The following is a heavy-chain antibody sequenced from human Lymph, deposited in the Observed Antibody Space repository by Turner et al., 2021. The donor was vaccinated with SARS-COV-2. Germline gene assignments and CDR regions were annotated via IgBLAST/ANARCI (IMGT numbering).Heavy chain of an antibody. CDR3: ARETVNNWVDP. CDR2: IYYRVST. Sequence: QVQLQESSPRLVKPLEHLSLTCTVSGGSMNSNYWSWIRQPPGKRLEWIGYIYYRVSTNYNPSLKSRVTISVDTSKNQFSLKLTSVTAADTAIYYCARETVNNWVDPWGQGILVTVSS. V-gene: IGHV4-59*01. CDR1: GGSMNSNY. D-gene: IGHD2-21*02. J-gene: IGHJ5*02.